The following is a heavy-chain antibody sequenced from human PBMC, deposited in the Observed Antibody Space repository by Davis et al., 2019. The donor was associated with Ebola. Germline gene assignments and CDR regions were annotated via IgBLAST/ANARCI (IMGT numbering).Heavy chain of an antibody. Sequence: MPSETLSLTCTVSGHSTSEYYWGWIRQPPGKGLEWIGSIYYSGSTYYNPSLKSRVTISVDTSKNQFSLKLSSVTAADTAVYYCARPVGIAAAGGFDYWGQGTLVTVSS. D-gene: IGHD6-13*01. J-gene: IGHJ4*02. V-gene: IGHV4-39*01. CDR3: ARPVGIAAAGGFDY. CDR2: IYYSGST. CDR1: GHSTSEYY.